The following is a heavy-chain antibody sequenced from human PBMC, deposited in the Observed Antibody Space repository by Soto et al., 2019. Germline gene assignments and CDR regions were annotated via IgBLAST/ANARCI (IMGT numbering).Heavy chain of an antibody. D-gene: IGHD3-10*01. CDR3: ARGYYGSGSGRYYYYGLDV. CDR2: IIPIFGTA. V-gene: IGHV1-69*13. J-gene: IGHJ6*02. Sequence: SVKVSCKASGGTFSSYAISWVRQAPGQGLEWMGGIIPIFGTANYAQKFQGRVTITADESTSTAYMELSSLRSEDTAVYYCARGYYGSGSGRYYYYGLDVWGQGTTVTVSS. CDR1: GGTFSSYA.